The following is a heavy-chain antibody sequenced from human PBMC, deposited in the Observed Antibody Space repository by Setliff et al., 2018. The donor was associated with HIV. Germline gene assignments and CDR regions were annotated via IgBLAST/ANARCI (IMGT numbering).Heavy chain of an antibody. CDR2: IYYSGST. CDR3: AREDGEYTSSPRWFDP. V-gene: IGHV4-59*05. CDR1: GGSISSYY. J-gene: IGHJ5*02. Sequence: SETLSLTCTVSGGSISSYYWSWIRQPPGKGLEWIGSIYYSGSTYYNPSLKSRVTISVDTSKNQFSLRLSSVTAADTAVYYCAREDGEYTSSPRWFDPWGQGTQVTVSS. D-gene: IGHD6-13*01.